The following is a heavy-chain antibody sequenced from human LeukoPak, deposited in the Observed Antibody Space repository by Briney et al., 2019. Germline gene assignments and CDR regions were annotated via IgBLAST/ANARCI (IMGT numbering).Heavy chain of an antibody. CDR1: GFTFSSYW. D-gene: IGHD2-15*01. CDR3: ARSSSGGSCYDY. Sequence: PGGSLRLSCAASGFTFSSYWMHWVRQAPGKGLEWVSYISSSGSTIYYADSVKGRFTISRDNAKNSLYLQMNSLRAEDTAVYYCARSSSGGSCYDYWGQGTLVTVSS. V-gene: IGHV3-48*04. CDR2: ISSSGSTI. J-gene: IGHJ4*02.